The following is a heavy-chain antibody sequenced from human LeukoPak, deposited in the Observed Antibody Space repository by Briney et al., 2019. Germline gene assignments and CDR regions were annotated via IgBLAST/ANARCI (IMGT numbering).Heavy chain of an antibody. CDR3: AREILGGFNPGAY. D-gene: IGHD1-14*01. J-gene: IGHJ4*02. CDR1: LDSTTSNF. Sequence: SETLSLTCTVSLDSTTSNFWSWVRQPPGQGLEWIGEIHRSGSPNYNPSLQSRVTISIDRSRNQIVLELSSVTAADTAVYYCAREILGGFNPGAYSGQGTLVTVSS. V-gene: IGHV4-4*02. CDR2: IHRSGSP.